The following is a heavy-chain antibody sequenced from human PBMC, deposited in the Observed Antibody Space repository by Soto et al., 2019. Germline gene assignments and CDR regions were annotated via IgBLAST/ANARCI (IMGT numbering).Heavy chain of an antibody. V-gene: IGHV3-43*01. D-gene: IGHD7-27*01. CDR1: GFTFDDYS. CDR2: ITSNDGST. J-gene: IGHJ4*02. CDR3: AKDGRNWGLDY. Sequence: EVQLVESGGVVVQPGGSLRLSCAASGFTFDDYSMHWVRQAPGKGLEWVSLITSNDGSTYYADSVKGRFTISRDNSKNHLYLQMSTLRTEDTALYFCAKDGRNWGLDYWGQGTLVTVSS.